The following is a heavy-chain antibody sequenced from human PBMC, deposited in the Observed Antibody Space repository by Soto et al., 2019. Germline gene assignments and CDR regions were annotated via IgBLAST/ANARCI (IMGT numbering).Heavy chain of an antibody. CDR1: GFTFSSYS. CDR2: ISSSSSYI. Sequence: GGSLRLSCAASGFTFSSYSMNWVRQAPGKGLKWVSSISSSSSYIYYADSVKGRFTISRDNSKNTLYLQMNSLRAEDTAVYYSXNSQLVYDILTGYLPYYRMDVWGQGTTVTVSS. D-gene: IGHD3-9*01. J-gene: IGHJ6*02. CDR3: XNSQLVYDILTGYLPYYRMDV. V-gene: IGHV3-21*04.